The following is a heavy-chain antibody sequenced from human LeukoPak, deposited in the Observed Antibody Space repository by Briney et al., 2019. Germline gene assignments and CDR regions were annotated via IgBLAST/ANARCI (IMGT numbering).Heavy chain of an antibody. V-gene: IGHV4-59*12. J-gene: IGHJ4*02. CDR3: ARVGGRQWLVRGSFDY. CDR1: GGSISSYY. CDR2: IYYSGST. Sequence: SETLSLTCTVSGGSISSYYWSWIRQPPGKGLEWIGYIYYSGSTNYNPSLKSRVTISVDTSKNQFSLQLSSVTAADTAVYYCARVGGRQWLVRGSFDYWGQGTLVTVSS. D-gene: IGHD6-19*01.